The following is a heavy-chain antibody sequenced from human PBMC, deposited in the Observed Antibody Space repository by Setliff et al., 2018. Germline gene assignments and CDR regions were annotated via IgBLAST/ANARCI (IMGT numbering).Heavy chain of an antibody. V-gene: IGHV3-11*04. CDR3: ASHEPWLWNAFDI. CDR1: GFSVSNTY. Sequence: PGGSLRLSCAASGFSVSNTYMSWVRQAPGRGLEWISYITTSGSTIYYADSVKGRFTISRDNAKNSLYLQMNSLRAEDTAVYYCASHEPWLWNAFDIWGQGTMVTVSS. J-gene: IGHJ3*02. CDR2: ITTSGSTI. D-gene: IGHD6-19*01.